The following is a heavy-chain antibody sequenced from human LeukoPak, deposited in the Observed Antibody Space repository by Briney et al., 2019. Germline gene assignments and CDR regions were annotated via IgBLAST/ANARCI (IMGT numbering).Heavy chain of an antibody. V-gene: IGHV1-2*02. D-gene: IGHD1-1*01. Sequence: ASVKVSCKASGYTFAGYYMHWVRQAPGQGLEWMGWINPKIGGTNYAQKFQGRVTMTRDTFISTAYMELSRLRSDDTAVYYCAREIGSGSFLDNWGQGTLVTVSS. CDR2: INPKIGGT. CDR3: AREIGSGSFLDN. J-gene: IGHJ4*02. CDR1: GYTFAGYY.